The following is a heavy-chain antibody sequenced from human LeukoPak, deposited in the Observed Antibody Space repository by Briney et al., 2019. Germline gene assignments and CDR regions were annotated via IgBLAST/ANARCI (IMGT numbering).Heavy chain of an antibody. CDR2: ISSRSSQI. D-gene: IGHD3-10*01. CDR1: GFTFNSYA. V-gene: IGHV3-21*06. CDR3: ATWFYDSGTYFDY. J-gene: IGHJ4*02. Sequence: PGGSLRLSCAASGFTFNSYAMSWVRQAPGKGLEWVSSISSRSSQIVYTDSVRGRFTISRDNAKNSLFLQMHSLRAEDTAVYYCATWFYDSGTYFDYWGQGALVTVSS.